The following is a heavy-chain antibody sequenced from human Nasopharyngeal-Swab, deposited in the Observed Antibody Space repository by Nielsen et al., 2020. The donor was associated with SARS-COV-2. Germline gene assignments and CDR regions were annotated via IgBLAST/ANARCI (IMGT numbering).Heavy chain of an antibody. Sequence: ESLKISCAASGFTFSSYAMSWVRQAPGKGLEWVSAISGSGGSTYYADSVKGRFTISRDNSKNTLYLQMNSLRAEDTAVYYCAKAEDTAMVTVDYWGQGTLVTVSS. J-gene: IGHJ4*02. D-gene: IGHD5-18*01. V-gene: IGHV3-23*01. CDR3: AKAEDTAMVTVDY. CDR1: GFTFSSYA. CDR2: ISGSGGST.